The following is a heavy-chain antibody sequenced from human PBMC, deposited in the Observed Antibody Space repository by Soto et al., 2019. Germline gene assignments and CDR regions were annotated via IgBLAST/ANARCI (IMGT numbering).Heavy chain of an antibody. J-gene: IGHJ5*02. V-gene: IGHV1-18*01. D-gene: IGHD3-9*01. CDR3: ARVLVIDESWWFDP. CDR2: ISAYKGNT. CDR1: GYTFTSYG. Sequence: QVQLVQSGAEVKKPGASVKVSCKASGYTFTSYGISWVRQAPGQGLEWMGWISAYKGNTNYAQKPQGRVTMTTDTSTRTGYMEQRSLRSDNTAVYYCARVLVIDESWWFDPWGQGSLVTVS.